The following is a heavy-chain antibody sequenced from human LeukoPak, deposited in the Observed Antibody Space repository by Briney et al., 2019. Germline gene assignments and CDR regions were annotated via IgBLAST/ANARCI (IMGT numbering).Heavy chain of an antibody. CDR3: ARGCGGDCYYYYYGMDV. J-gene: IGHJ6*02. Sequence: SETLSLTCAVYGGSFTSYYWSWIRQPPGKGLEWIGEINHSGSTNYNPSLKSRVTISVDTSKNQFSLKLSSVTAADTAVYYCARGCGGDCYYYYYGMDVWGQGTTVTVSS. V-gene: IGHV4-34*01. D-gene: IGHD2-21*02. CDR1: GGSFTSYY. CDR2: INHSGST.